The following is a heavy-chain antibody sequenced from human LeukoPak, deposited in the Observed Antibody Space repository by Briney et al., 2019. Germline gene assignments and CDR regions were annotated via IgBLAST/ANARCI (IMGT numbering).Heavy chain of an antibody. D-gene: IGHD3-22*01. CDR1: GYTFTSYY. CDR3: ARDIVANYYDSSGYYYEEGD. J-gene: IGHJ4*02. CDR2: INPSGGST. Sequence: ASVKVSCKASGYTFTSYYMHWVRQAPGQGLEWMGIINPSGGSTSYAQKFQGRVTMTRDTSTSTAYMELSSLRSEDTAVYYCARDIVANYYDSSGYYYEEGDWGQGTLVTVSS. V-gene: IGHV1-46*01.